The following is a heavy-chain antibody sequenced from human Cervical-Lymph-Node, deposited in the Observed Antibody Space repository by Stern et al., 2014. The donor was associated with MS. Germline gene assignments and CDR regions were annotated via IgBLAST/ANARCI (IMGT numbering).Heavy chain of an antibody. D-gene: IGHD2-8*01. CDR3: ATDPLWFMQCLDS. Sequence: QVQLVESGGGLVKPGGSLRLSCAASGFTVSDFYMNWIRQAPGKGLEWLSYISHSGNTFYYPDSVKGRFTISRDSAKNLLFLQMNSLRAEDTAIYYCATDPLWFMQCLDSWGQGTLVTVSS. J-gene: IGHJ5*01. V-gene: IGHV3-11*01. CDR2: ISHSGNTF. CDR1: GFTVSDFY.